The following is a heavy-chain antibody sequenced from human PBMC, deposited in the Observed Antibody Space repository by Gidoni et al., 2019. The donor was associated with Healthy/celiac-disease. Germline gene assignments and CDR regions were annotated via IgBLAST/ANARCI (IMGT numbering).Heavy chain of an antibody. D-gene: IGHD2-2*01. CDR2: MNPNSGNT. V-gene: IGHV1-8*01. J-gene: IGHJ6*02. CDR3: ARAVPHQFRHNYYYYGMDV. Sequence: QVQLVQSGAEVKKPGASVKVSCKASGYTFTSYDINWVRQATGQGLEWMGWMNPNSGNTGYAQKFQGRVTMTRNTSISTAYMELSSLRSEDTAVYYCARAVPHQFRHNYYYYGMDVWGQGTTVTVSS. CDR1: GYTFTSYD.